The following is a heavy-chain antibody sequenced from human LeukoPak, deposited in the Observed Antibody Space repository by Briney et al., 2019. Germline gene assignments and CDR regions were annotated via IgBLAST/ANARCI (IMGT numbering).Heavy chain of an antibody. Sequence: GGSLRLSCAASGSTFDDYTMHWVRQAPGKGLEWVSLISWDGGSTYYADSVKGRFTISRDNAKNTLYMQMSSLRTEDTAVYFCARGAGSYVRDWGQGTLVTVS. V-gene: IGHV3-43*01. D-gene: IGHD3-10*02. CDR1: GSTFDDYT. CDR3: ARGAGSYVRD. CDR2: ISWDGGST. J-gene: IGHJ4*02.